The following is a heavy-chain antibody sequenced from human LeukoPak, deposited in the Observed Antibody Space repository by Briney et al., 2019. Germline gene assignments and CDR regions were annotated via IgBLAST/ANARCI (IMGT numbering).Heavy chain of an antibody. CDR2: INAYNGNT. J-gene: IGHJ4*02. V-gene: IGHV1-18*01. CDR3: ARARSSYYYGSGSGY. CDR1: GYTFTSYG. Sequence: GASVKVSCKASGYTFTSYGISWVRQAPGQGLEWMGWINAYNGNTNYAQKLQGRVTMTRDTSISTAYMELSRLRSDDTAVYYCARARSSYYYGSGSGYWGQGTLVTVSS. D-gene: IGHD3-10*01.